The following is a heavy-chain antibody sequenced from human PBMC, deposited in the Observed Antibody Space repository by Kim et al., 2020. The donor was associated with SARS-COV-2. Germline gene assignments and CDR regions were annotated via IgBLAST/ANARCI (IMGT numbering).Heavy chain of an antibody. CDR1: GHFFTRDS. J-gene: IGHJ4*02. CDR2: IDCGNGNT. V-gene: IGHV1-3*01. Sequence: ASVKVSCKTSGHFFTRDSIHWVRQALGHGLEWMGGIDCGNGNTIYSQKFQGRVTFTTDTSASTAYMELSFLRSEDSAVYYCLGGFYFDYWGQGTLVTVSS. D-gene: IGHD3-16*01. CDR3: LGGFYFDY.